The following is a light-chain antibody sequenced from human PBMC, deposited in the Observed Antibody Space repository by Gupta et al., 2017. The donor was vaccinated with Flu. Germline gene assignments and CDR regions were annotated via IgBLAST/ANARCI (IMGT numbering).Light chain of an antibody. V-gene: IGLV3-21*02. J-gene: IGLJ2*01. Sequence: SYVLTQPPSVSVAPGQTARITCGGNNIGSKSVHWYQPKPGQAPVLVLYDDSDRPSGIPEGFSGSKSGTTATLTISRVEAGEEADYYCQVWDRSSDHVVFGGGTKLTVL. CDR3: QVWDRSSDHVV. CDR2: DDS. CDR1: NIGSKS.